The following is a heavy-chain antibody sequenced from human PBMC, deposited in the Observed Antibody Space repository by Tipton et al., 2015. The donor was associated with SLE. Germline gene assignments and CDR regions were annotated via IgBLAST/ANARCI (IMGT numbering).Heavy chain of an antibody. CDR1: GGSISSYY. Sequence: TLSLTCTVSGGSISSYYWSWIRQPPGKGLEWIAYINYIESPYYNPSLRSRVIISVDTSKNQFSLKLSSVTAADTAVYYCARSSGYSSSWYKAFDIWGQGTMVTVSS. V-gene: IGHV4-59*01. D-gene: IGHD6-13*01. J-gene: IGHJ3*02. CDR2: INYIESP. CDR3: ARSSGYSSSWYKAFDI.